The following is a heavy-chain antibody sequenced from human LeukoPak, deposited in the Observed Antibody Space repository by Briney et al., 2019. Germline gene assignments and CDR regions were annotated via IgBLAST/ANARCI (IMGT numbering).Heavy chain of an antibody. CDR2: ISSSSSTI. CDR1: GFTFGDYS. CDR3: AREGPHDYSNYRAFDI. Sequence: GGSLRLSCTASGFTFGDYSMSWVRQAPGKGLEWVSYISSSSSTIYYADSVKGRFTISRDNAKNSLYLQMNSLRAEDTAVYYCAREGPHDYSNYRAFDIWGQGTMVTVSS. V-gene: IGHV3-48*01. D-gene: IGHD4-11*01. J-gene: IGHJ3*02.